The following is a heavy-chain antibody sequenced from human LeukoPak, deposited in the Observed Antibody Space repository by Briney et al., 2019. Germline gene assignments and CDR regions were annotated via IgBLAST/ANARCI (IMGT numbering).Heavy chain of an antibody. J-gene: IGHJ4*02. CDR2: ISSSDGTT. CDR1: GFTFSSYD. D-gene: IGHD3-10*01. CDR3: AKDRGLLSWFGELLHFFDH. Sequence: GGSLRLSCAASGFTFSSYDMSWVPQAPGKGLEWGSAISSSDGTTYYADPVKGRFTISRDTSKNTLYLQMNSLRAEDTAVYYCAKDRGLLSWFGELLHFFDHWGQGTLVTVSS. V-gene: IGHV3-23*01.